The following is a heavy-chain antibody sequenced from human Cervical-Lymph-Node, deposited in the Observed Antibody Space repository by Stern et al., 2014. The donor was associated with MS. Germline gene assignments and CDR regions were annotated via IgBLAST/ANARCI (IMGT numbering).Heavy chain of an antibody. J-gene: IGHJ6*02. Sequence: QVQLVQSGSEVKKPGASVKVSCKASEYTHNNYLIYWVRQAPGQRPDWMGVINPRGATNYAQKVQDRVTMTTDASTSTFYMELSRLRSEDTAVYYCAVRYCSGGRCYSVPDVWGQGTTVIVSS. CDR2: INPRGAT. V-gene: IGHV1-46*02. CDR1: EYTHNNYL. CDR3: AVRYCSGGRCYSVPDV. D-gene: IGHD2-15*01.